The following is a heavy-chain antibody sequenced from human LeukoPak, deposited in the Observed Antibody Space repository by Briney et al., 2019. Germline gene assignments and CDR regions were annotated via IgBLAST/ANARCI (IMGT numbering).Heavy chain of an antibody. D-gene: IGHD3-22*01. CDR3: ARGIKRYYYDGWGYYFDY. CDR2: IKPDGSEK. V-gene: IGHV3-7*01. Sequence: PGGSLRLSCAASGLIFSKYWMTWVRQAPGKGLEWVASIKPDGSEKYYLDSVKGRFTISRDNAKNSLYLQMNSLRAEDTAVYYCARGIKRYYYDGWGYYFDYWGQGTLVTVSS. J-gene: IGHJ4*02. CDR1: GLIFSKYW.